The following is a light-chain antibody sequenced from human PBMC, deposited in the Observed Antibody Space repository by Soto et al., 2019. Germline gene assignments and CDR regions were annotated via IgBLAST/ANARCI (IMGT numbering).Light chain of an antibody. CDR1: QSVSSY. V-gene: IGKV3-11*01. J-gene: IGKJ1*01. CDR2: DAS. CDR3: LQRSGWPLT. Sequence: EIVLTQSPATLSLSPGERATLSCRASQSVSSYLAWYQQKPGQAPRLLIYDASNRATDIPARFSGSGSGTDFTLSISSLEPEDVAVYHCLQRSGWPLTFGQVTKVEIK.